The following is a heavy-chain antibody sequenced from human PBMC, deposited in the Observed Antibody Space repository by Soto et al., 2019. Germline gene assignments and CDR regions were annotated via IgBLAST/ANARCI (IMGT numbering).Heavy chain of an antibody. J-gene: IGHJ4*02. CDR2: ISGSGGST. CDR3: AKDNYYDSSGYRSYFDY. V-gene: IGHV3-23*01. CDR1: GFTFSSYA. Sequence: EVQLLESGGGLVQPGGSLRLSCAASGFTFSSYAMSWVRQAPGKGLEWVSAISGSGGSTYYADSVKGRFTISRDNSKNTLYLQMNSLRAEDTAVYYCAKDNYYDSSGYRSYFDYWGQGTLVTVSS. D-gene: IGHD3-22*01.